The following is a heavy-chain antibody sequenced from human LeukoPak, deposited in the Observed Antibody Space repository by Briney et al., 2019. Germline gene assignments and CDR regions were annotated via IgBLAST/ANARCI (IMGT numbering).Heavy chain of an antibody. CDR1: GGSITGYY. CDR3: ARDTWSGSDY. Sequence: SETLSLTCTVSGGSITGYYWSCIRQPAGKELEWIGRIYASGSTKYNPSLKSRATMSVDTSKNQFSLKLSSVTAADTAVYYCARDTWSGSDYWGQGTLVTVSS. CDR2: IYASGST. V-gene: IGHV4-4*07. J-gene: IGHJ4*02. D-gene: IGHD3-10*01.